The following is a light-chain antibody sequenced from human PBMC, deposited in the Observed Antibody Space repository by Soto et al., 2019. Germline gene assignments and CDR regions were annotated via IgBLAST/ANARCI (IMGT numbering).Light chain of an antibody. J-gene: IGKJ4*01. CDR1: QSLLHSDGYNY. Sequence: EIVLTQSSLSLPVTPGEPASISCRSSQSLLHSDGYNYLDWYLQKPGQSPQLLIYSGSHRASGVPGRFSGSGSGTDFTDFTLTISSLQPDDFATYYCQQSYNAPLTFGGGTKVDI. CDR3: QQSYNAPLT. CDR2: SGS. V-gene: IGKV2-28*01.